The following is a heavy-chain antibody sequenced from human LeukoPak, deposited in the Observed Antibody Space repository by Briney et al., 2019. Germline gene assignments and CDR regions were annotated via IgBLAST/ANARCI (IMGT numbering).Heavy chain of an antibody. J-gene: IGHJ4*02. CDR1: GFTFSDYY. CDR2: ISSSGRSI. Sequence: GGSLRLSCAASGFTFSDYYMSWIRQAPGKGLEWVSYISSSGRSIFYIDSVKGRFTISRDNAKNSLYLQMNSLRADDTAVYYCARGSSKRWLQPDYWGQGTLVTVSS. D-gene: IGHD5-24*01. V-gene: IGHV3-11*04. CDR3: ARGSSKRWLQPDY.